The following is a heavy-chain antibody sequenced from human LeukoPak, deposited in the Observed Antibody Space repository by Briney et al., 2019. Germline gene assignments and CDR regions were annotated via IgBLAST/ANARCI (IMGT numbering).Heavy chain of an antibody. CDR2: INHSGST. Sequence: PSETLSLTCAVYGGSFSGYYWSWIRQPPGKGLEWIEEINHSGSTNYNPSLKSRVTISVDTSKNQFSLKLSSVTAADTAVYYCARCIAARHYSMDVWGQGTTVTVSS. CDR3: ARCIAARHYSMDV. V-gene: IGHV4-34*01. J-gene: IGHJ6*02. D-gene: IGHD6-6*01. CDR1: GGSFSGYY.